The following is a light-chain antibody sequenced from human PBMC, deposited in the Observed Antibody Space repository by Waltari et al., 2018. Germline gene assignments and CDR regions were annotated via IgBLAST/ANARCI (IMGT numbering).Light chain of an antibody. Sequence: SYGLTQPPSVSVSPGQTARITCSGDSLPRLYSYWSQQKAGQAPVLLIYKDSERPSGIPGRFSGSSSGTTATLTISGVQAEDEADYFCQSADTNFANHVLFGGGTQLTVL. J-gene: IGLJ2*01. V-gene: IGLV3-25*03. CDR2: KDS. CDR1: SLPRLY. CDR3: QSADTNFANHVL.